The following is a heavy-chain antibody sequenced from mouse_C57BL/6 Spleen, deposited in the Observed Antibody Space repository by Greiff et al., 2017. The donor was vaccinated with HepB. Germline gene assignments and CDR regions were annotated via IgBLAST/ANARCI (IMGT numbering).Heavy chain of an antibody. CDR2: IYPGNSDT. Sequence: EVKLVESGTVLARPGASVKMSCKTSGYTFTSYWMHWVKQRPGQGLEWIGAIYPGNSDTSYNQKFKGKAKLTAVTSASNADMELSSLTNEDSAVYYCTAYYGSSYGDYYAMDYWGQGTSVTVSS. V-gene: IGHV1-5*01. D-gene: IGHD1-1*01. CDR1: GYTFTSYW. J-gene: IGHJ4*01. CDR3: TAYYGSSYGDYYAMDY.